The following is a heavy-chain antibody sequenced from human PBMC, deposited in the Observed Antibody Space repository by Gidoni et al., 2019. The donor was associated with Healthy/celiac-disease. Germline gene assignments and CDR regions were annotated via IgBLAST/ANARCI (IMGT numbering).Heavy chain of an antibody. J-gene: IGHJ5*02. D-gene: IGHD2-2*01. CDR2: IYYSGST. V-gene: IGHV4-39*02. CDR1: GGSISSSSYY. Sequence: QLKLQESGPGLGKHSETLSLTCTVAGGSISSSSYYWGWIRQPPGKGLEWIGSIYYSGSTYCNPSLKRRVTISVDTSKNQFSLNLSSVTAADTAVYYCAREMPVAFDPWGQGTLVTVSS. CDR3: AREMPVAFDP.